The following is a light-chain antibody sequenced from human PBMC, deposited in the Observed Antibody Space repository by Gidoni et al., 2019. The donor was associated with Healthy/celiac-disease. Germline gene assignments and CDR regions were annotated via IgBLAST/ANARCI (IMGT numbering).Light chain of an antibody. CDR1: SSDVGGYNY. Sequence: QSALTQPRSVSGSPGQSVTISCTGTSSDVGGYNYVSWYQQHPGKAPKRMIYDVSTRPSGVPDRFSGSKSGNTASLTISGLQAEDEADYYCCSYAGSYAVFGGGTKLTVL. CDR3: CSYAGSYAV. V-gene: IGLV2-11*01. CDR2: DVS. J-gene: IGLJ2*01.